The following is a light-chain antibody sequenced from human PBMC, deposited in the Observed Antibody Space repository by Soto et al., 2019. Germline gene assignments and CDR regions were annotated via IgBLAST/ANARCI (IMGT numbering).Light chain of an antibody. V-gene: IGLV1-40*01. CDR2: ANT. Sequence: QSVLTQPPSMPGAPGQRVTISCTGSSSNIGAGYDVHWYQQLPGTAPKLLIYANTNRPSGVPDRFSGSKSGTSASLAITGLQAEDEADYYCQSYDSSVIFGGGTKLTVL. CDR3: QSYDSSVI. J-gene: IGLJ2*01. CDR1: SSNIGAGYD.